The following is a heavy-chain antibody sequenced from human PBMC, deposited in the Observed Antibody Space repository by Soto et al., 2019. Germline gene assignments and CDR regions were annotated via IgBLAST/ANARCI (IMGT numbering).Heavy chain of an antibody. CDR1: GFSLSTSGMC. CDR3: ARIWWGQYYMDV. D-gene: IGHD2-15*01. V-gene: IGHV2-70*11. Sequence: PTLVNPTQTLTLTCTFSGFSLSTSGMCVSWIRQPPGKALEWLARIDWDDDKYYSTSLKTRLTISKDTSKNQVVLTMTNMDPVDTATYYCARIWWGQYYMDVWGRGTTVTVSS. CDR2: IDWDDDK. J-gene: IGHJ6*03.